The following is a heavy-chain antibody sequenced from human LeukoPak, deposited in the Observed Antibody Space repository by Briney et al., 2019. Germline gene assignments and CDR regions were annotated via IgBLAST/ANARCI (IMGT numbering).Heavy chain of an antibody. CDR1: GCTFSSYA. CDR3: ARDRCSSTSCYALYNWFDP. J-gene: IGHJ5*02. V-gene: IGHV1-69*13. D-gene: IGHD2-2*01. CDR2: IIPIFGTA. Sequence: SVKVSCKASGCTFSSYAISWVRQAPGQGLEWMGGIIPIFGTANCAQKFQGRVTITADESTSTAYMELSSLRSEDTAVYYCARDRCSSTSCYALYNWFDPWGQGTLVTVSS.